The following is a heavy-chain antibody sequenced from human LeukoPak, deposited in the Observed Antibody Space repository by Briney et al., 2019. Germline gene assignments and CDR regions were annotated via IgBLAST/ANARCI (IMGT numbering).Heavy chain of an antibody. D-gene: IGHD2-15*01. CDR3: ARDGEYCSAGCTSHSYSYGLDV. CDR1: GFTFSSYS. J-gene: IGHJ6*02. CDR2: ISSSSSYI. Sequence: GGSLRLSCAASGFTFSSYSMNWVRQAPGKGLEWVSSISSSSSYIYYADSVKGRFTISRDNAKNSLYLQMNSLRAEDTAVYYCARDGEYCSAGCTSHSYSYGLDVWGQGTTVTVSS. V-gene: IGHV3-21*01.